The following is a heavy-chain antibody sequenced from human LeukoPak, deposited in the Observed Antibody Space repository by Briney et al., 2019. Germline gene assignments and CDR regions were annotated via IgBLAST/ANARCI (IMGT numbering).Heavy chain of an antibody. V-gene: IGHV4-39*01. CDR2: IYYSGST. Sequence: SETLSLTCSVSGGSISSSSYYWGWIRQPPGKGLEWIGSIYYSGSTYYNPSLKSRATISVDTSKNQFSLKLSSVTAADTAVYYCARLYGDYETPAFDIWGQGTMVTVSS. J-gene: IGHJ3*02. D-gene: IGHD4-17*01. CDR1: GGSISSSSYY. CDR3: ARLYGDYETPAFDI.